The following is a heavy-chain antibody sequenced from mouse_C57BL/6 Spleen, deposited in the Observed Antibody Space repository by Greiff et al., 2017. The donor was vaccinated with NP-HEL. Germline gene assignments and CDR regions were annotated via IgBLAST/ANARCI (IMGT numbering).Heavy chain of an antibody. CDR3: GRDYYGGFAY. J-gene: IGHJ3*01. CDR1: GYTFTSYW. CDR2: INPSNGGT. V-gene: IGHV1-53*01. Sequence: VQLQQSGPELVKPGASVKLSCKASGYTFTSYWMHWVKQRPGQGLEWLGNINPSNGGTNYNEKFKSKATLTVDNSSSTAYMQLSSLTSEYAAVYCGGRDYYGGFAYWGQGTLVTVSA. D-gene: IGHD1-1*01.